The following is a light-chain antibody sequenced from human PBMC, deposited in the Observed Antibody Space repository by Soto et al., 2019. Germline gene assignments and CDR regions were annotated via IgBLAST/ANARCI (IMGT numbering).Light chain of an antibody. CDR2: PAS. Sequence: DIQMTQSPSTLSGSVGDRVTITCRASQTISSWLAWYQQKPGKAPKLLIYPASTLQSGVPSRFSGSGSGTDFTLTINSLQPEDFATYFCQQGYNFPRAFGQGTKVDIK. CDR3: QQGYNFPRA. V-gene: IGKV1-12*01. CDR1: QTISSW. J-gene: IGKJ1*01.